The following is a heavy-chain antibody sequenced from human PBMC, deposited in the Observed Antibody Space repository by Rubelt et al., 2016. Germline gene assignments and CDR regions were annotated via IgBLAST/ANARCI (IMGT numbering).Heavy chain of an antibody. D-gene: IGHD2-21*01. CDR2: ISGSGGNT. J-gene: IGHJ1*01. Sequence: EVQLVESGGGLVKPGGSLRLSCAVSGFTFSSYAMNWVRQAPGKGLEWVSAISGSGGNTYYADSVKGLFTISRDNSKSTRVLQMNSLRAEDSAVYYCAKGGDYFHRGGQGTRVTVYS. V-gene: IGHV3-23*04. CDR3: AKGGDYFHR. CDR1: GFTFSSYA.